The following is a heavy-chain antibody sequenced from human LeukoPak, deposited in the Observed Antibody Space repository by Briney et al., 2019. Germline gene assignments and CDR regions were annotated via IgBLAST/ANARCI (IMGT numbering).Heavy chain of an antibody. V-gene: IGHV4-38-2*02. J-gene: IGHJ3*02. CDR3: ARSDGYGLVGI. CDR1: GYSINSGYY. Sequence: SETLSLTCTVSGYSINSGYYWGWIRQPPGKGLEWIGTIYHGGGTYYNPSLKSRVTISVDTSKNQFSLRLSSVTAADTAVYYCARSDGYGLVGIWGQGTMVTVSS. CDR2: IYHGGGT. D-gene: IGHD3-10*01.